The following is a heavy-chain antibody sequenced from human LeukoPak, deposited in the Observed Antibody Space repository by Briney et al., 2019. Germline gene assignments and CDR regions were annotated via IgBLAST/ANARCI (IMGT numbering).Heavy chain of an antibody. V-gene: IGHV4-34*01. Sequence: SETLSLTCTVSGGSISSYYWSWIRQPPGKGLEWIGEINHSGSTNYNPSLKSRVTISVDTSKNQFSLKLSSVTAADTAVYYCAREGRIVVVVAATRGAYFDYWGQGTLVTVSS. CDR1: GGSISSYY. D-gene: IGHD2-15*01. J-gene: IGHJ4*02. CDR3: AREGRIVVVVAATRGAYFDY. CDR2: INHSGST.